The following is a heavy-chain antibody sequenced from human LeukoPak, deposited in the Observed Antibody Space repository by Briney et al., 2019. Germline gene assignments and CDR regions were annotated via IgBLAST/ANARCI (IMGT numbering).Heavy chain of an antibody. D-gene: IGHD6-19*01. V-gene: IGHV4-59*01. Sequence: SESLSLTCTVSGGSISSYYWSWIRQPPGKGLEWIGYIYYSGSTNYNPSLKSRVTISVDTSKNQFSLKLSSVTAADTAVYYCARVYSSGWPDYFDYWGQGTLVTVSS. CDR1: GGSISSYY. CDR3: ARVYSSGWPDYFDY. J-gene: IGHJ4*02. CDR2: IYYSGST.